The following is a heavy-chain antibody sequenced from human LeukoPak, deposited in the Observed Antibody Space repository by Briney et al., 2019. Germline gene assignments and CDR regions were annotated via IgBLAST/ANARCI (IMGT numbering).Heavy chain of an antibody. CDR3: ARGGSGRWPMNY. Sequence: SQTLSLTCTVSGGSISSGGYYWSWIRQHPGKGLEWIGHIYYSGSTYYNPSLKSRVTISVDTSKNQFSLKLSSVTAADTAVYYCARGGSGRWPMNYWGQGTLVTVSS. J-gene: IGHJ4*02. CDR2: IYYSGST. CDR1: GGSISSGGYY. D-gene: IGHD3-10*01. V-gene: IGHV4-31*03.